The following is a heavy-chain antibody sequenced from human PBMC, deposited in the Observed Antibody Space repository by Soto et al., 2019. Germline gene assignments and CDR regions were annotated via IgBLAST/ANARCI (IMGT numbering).Heavy chain of an antibody. CDR2: IYYSGST. Sequence: SETLSLTCTVSGASIISSSYYWGWIRQPPGKGLEWIGSIYYSGSTYYNPSLKSRVTISVDTSKNQFSLKLSSVTAADTAVYYCARRLYYDSSGFEGGGMDVLGQGTTVT. D-gene: IGHD3-22*01. CDR1: GASIISSSYY. CDR3: ARRLYYDSSGFEGGGMDV. J-gene: IGHJ6*02. V-gene: IGHV4-39*01.